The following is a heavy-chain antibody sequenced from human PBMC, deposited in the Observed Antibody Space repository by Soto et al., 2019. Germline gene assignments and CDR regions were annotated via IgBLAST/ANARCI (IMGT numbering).Heavy chain of an antibody. V-gene: IGHV3-74*01. CDR1: GFTFSSYW. Sequence: PGGSLRLSCAASGFTFSSYWMHWVRQAPGKGPVWVSRINSDGSRTSHADSVKGRFTISRDNAKNTLYLQMNSLRAEDTAVXYCVRDSHQSGDAFDIWGQGTMVTVSS. D-gene: IGHD6-25*01. J-gene: IGHJ3*02. CDR3: VRDSHQSGDAFDI. CDR2: INSDGSRT.